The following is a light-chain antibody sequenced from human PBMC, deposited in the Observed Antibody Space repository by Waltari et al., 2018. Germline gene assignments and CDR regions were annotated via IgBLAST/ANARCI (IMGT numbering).Light chain of an antibody. CDR3: QQRKDWPLTT. CDR2: DAS. V-gene: IGKV3-11*01. Sequence: DIVLTQSPAPLSLFPGERATLSCRASQNINNHLARDQHKPGQAPRLLIHDASRRAVGIPARFSGSGAGTDFSLTISSLEPEDFAVYYCQQRKDWPLTTFGQGTRLEIK. J-gene: IGKJ5*01. CDR1: QNINNH.